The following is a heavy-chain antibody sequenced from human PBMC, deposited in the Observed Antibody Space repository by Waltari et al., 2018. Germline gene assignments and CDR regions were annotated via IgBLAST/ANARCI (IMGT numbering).Heavy chain of an antibody. J-gene: IGHJ4*02. CDR3: AKDWRRSLEYLDWLLFALDD. D-gene: IGHD3-3*02. CDR1: GFTFRYHA. CDR2: ITGSGDST. Sequence: EVQLLESGGGLVQPGGSLRLSRAASGFTFRYHALSCVPQAPGKGMEWVSAITGSGDSTYYAESLKGRFTVSRDKSKNTLYLQMNSLTAEDTAVYYCAKDWRRSLEYLDWLLFALDDWGQGTLVTVSS. V-gene: IGHV3-23*01.